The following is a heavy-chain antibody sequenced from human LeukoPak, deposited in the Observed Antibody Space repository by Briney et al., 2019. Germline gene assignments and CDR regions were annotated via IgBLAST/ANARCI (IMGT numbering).Heavy chain of an antibody. Sequence: ASVKVSCKASGYTFTGYYMHWVRQAPGQGLEWMGWINPNSGGTNYAQKFQGRVTMTRDTSISTAYMELSRLRSDDTAVYYCARDPLNCSGGSCYSRYWFDPWGQGTLVTVSS. CDR2: INPNSGGT. CDR1: GYTFTGYY. D-gene: IGHD2-15*01. CDR3: ARDPLNCSGGSCYSRYWFDP. V-gene: IGHV1-2*02. J-gene: IGHJ5*02.